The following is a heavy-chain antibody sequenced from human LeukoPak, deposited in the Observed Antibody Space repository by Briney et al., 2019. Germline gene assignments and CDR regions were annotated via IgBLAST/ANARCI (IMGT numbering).Heavy chain of an antibody. D-gene: IGHD3-10*01. CDR2: IYTSDTT. CDR3: AKVPPVYNSGNNYKGTHFDY. Sequence: SETLSLTCTVSGGSISSYYWSWIRQPAGKGLEWIGRIYTSDTTNYNPSLKSRVTMSVDTSKNQFSLKLSSVTAAGTAVYYCAKVPPVYNSGNNYKGTHFDYWGQGTLVTVSS. V-gene: IGHV4-4*07. J-gene: IGHJ4*02. CDR1: GGSISSYY.